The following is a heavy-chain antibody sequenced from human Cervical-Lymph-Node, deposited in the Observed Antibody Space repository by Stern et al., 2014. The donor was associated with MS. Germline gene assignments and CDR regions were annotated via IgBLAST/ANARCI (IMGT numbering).Heavy chain of an antibody. CDR1: GGSISSSSYY. V-gene: IGHV4-39*01. Sequence: QLVESGPGLVKPSETLSLTCTVSGGSISSSSYYWGWIRQPPGKGLEWIGRIYYSGSTYYNPSLKSRVTISVDTAKNQFSLRRSSVTAADTAVYYCARQAVAGRVYRFDPWGQGTLVTVSS. CDR3: ARQAVAGRVYRFDP. D-gene: IGHD6-19*01. J-gene: IGHJ5*02. CDR2: IYYSGST.